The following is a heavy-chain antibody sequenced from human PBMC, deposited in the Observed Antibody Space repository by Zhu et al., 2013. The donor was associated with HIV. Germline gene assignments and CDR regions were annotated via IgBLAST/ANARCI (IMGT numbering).Heavy chain of an antibody. CDR2: IYHSGST. CDR1: GYSISSGYY. Sequence: QVQLQESGPGLVKPSETLSLTCTVSGYSISSGYYWGWIRQPPGKGLEWIGSIYHSGSTYYNPSLKSRVTISVDTSKNQFSLKLSSVTAADTAVYYCAASGSYLVEGFDYWGQGTLVTVSS. V-gene: IGHV4-38-2*02. J-gene: IGHJ4*02. CDR3: AASGSYLVEGFDY. D-gene: IGHD1-26*01.